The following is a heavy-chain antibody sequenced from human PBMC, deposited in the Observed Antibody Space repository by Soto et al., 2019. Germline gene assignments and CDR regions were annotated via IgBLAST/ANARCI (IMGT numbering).Heavy chain of an antibody. CDR2: LYGGGRT. Sequence: VGSLTLSCAGSGFTASSSYMSWVRRAPGKGLECVSVLYGGGRTFYADSARGRFTISRDNSKNTLYLQMSSLRADDTPGYYCARETSGYDLGLGYWGRGTQVTVSS. J-gene: IGHJ4*02. D-gene: IGHD5-12*01. CDR1: GFTASSSY. CDR3: ARETSGYDLGLGY. V-gene: IGHV3-53*01.